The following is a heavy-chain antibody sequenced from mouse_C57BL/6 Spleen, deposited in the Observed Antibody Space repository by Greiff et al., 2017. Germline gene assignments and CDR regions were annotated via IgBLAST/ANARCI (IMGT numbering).Heavy chain of an antibody. CDR2: INPNNGGT. D-gene: IGHD2-4*01. CDR3: ARSGYYYDYDETGFAY. J-gene: IGHJ3*01. Sequence: EVQLQQSGPELVKPGASVKIPCKASGYTFTDYNMDWVKQSHGKSLEWIGDINPNNGGTIYNQKFKGKATLTVDKSSSTAYMELRSLTSEDTAVYYCARSGYYYDYDETGFAYWGQGTLVTVSA. V-gene: IGHV1-18*01. CDR1: GYTFTDYN.